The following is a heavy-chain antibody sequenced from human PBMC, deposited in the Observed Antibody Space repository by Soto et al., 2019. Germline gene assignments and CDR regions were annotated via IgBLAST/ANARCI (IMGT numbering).Heavy chain of an antibody. CDR2: IPNTENKK. J-gene: IGHJ3*02. D-gene: IGHD6-13*01. Sequence: QVQLEESGGGVVQPGTSLRLSCVAYGFTFSSYGMHWVRQAPGKGLEWVAVIPNTENKKYYADSVKGRFTISRDNSQNTLFLQMDSLMSEDTAVYYCARTAGGRVRGALDIWGQGTMVTVS. CDR3: ARTAGGRVRGALDI. CDR1: GFTFSSYG. V-gene: IGHV3-30-3*01.